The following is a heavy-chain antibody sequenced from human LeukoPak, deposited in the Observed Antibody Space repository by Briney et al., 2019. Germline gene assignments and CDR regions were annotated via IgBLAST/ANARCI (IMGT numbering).Heavy chain of an antibody. Sequence: ASVKVSCKASGYTSTSYAMHWVRQAPGQRLAWMGWINAGNGNTKYSQKFQGRVTITRDTSASTPYMELSSLRSEDTAVYYCAREGLVVPAAIYYGMDVWGKGATVTVSS. V-gene: IGHV1-3*01. D-gene: IGHD2-2*02. CDR2: INAGNGNT. J-gene: IGHJ6*04. CDR1: GYTSTSYA. CDR3: AREGLVVPAAIYYGMDV.